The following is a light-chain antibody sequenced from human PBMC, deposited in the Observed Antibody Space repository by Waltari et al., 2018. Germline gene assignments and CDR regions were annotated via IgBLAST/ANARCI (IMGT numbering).Light chain of an antibody. V-gene: IGKV1-33*01. CDR3: QHYDSFPYT. CDR2: DAF. CDR1: QDISNY. J-gene: IGKJ2*01. Sequence: DIQMTQSPSCLSASVGDRVPITCQASQDISNYLNWYQQKSGKAPKLLIYDAFNLEAGVPSRFRGSGSGTDCTFTISSLQREDIAAYYCQHYDSFPYTFGQGTKLEIK.